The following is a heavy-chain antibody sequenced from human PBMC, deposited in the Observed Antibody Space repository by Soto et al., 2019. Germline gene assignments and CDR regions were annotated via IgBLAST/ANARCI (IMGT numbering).Heavy chain of an antibody. Sequence: GGSLRLSCAASGFTFSSYAMHWVRQAPGKGLEWVAVISYDGSNKYYADSVKGRFTISRDNSKNTLYLQMNSLRAEDTAVYYCASEGLIVLVPAAMPEGYWGQGT. CDR1: GFTFSSYA. V-gene: IGHV3-30-3*01. D-gene: IGHD2-2*01. J-gene: IGHJ4*02. CDR2: ISYDGSNK. CDR3: ASEGLIVLVPAAMPEGY.